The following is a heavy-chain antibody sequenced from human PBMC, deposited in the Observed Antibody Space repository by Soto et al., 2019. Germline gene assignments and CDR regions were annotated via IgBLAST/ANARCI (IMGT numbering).Heavy chain of an antibody. D-gene: IGHD6-19*01. CDR2: ISASGRDT. CDR1: GFPFSNFA. V-gene: IGHV3-23*01. Sequence: PGGSLSLSCAASGFPFSNFAMSWVRKAPGRGLEWVSGISASGRDTYYADSVKDRFTVSRDNSKNTLYLQMNSLRAEDTAIYYCAKGKTSSWYYFDYWGQGALVTVSS. CDR3: AKGKTSSWYYFDY. J-gene: IGHJ4*02.